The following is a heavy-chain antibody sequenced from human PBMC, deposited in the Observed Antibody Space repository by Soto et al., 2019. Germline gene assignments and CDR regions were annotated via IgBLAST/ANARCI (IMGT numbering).Heavy chain of an antibody. CDR1: GFTFSSYA. V-gene: IGHV3-30-3*01. Sequence: QEQLVESGGGVVQPGRSLRLSCAASGFTFSSYAMHWVRQAPGKGLEWVAVMSYDGSNKDYADSVKGRFTISRDTSKNTLYLQMNSLRVEDTAVYYCARDRTGRGRLWSTIDYWGQGTLVTVSS. J-gene: IGHJ4*02. D-gene: IGHD5-18*01. CDR3: ARDRTGRGRLWSTIDY. CDR2: MSYDGSNK.